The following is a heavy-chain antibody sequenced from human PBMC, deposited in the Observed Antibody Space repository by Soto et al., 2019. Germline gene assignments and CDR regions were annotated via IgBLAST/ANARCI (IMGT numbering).Heavy chain of an antibody. CDR2: IYTGDRT. CDR3: ASLVYSSGCYYFDY. D-gene: IGHD3-10*01. Sequence: VQLQESGPGLVKSSEILSLTCTVSGGSISSYYWAWIRQPVGEGLEYIGRIYTGDRTNYNPSFKSRVTMSVDASKNQFSLQMTSVTAADTAVYYCASLVYSSGCYYFDYWGPGTLVTVSS. CDR1: GGSISSYY. V-gene: IGHV4-4*07. J-gene: IGHJ4*02.